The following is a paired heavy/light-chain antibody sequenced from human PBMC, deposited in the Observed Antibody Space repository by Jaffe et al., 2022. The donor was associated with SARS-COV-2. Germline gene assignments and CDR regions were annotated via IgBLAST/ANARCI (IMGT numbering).Heavy chain of an antibody. V-gene: IGHV1-3*01. Sequence: QVQFVQSGAEVKKPGDSVKVSCKASGYTFTSYAMHWVRQAPGQRLEWMGWINADNGNTKYSQKFQGRVTINRDTSASTAYMELSSLRFEDTAVYYCARVYAYGSGWSEDAFDIWGQGTMVTVSS. CDR1: GYTFTSYA. J-gene: IGHJ3*02. CDR2: INADNGNT. CDR3: ARVYAYGSGWSEDAFDI. D-gene: IGHD6-19*01.
Light chain of an antibody. CDR2: SNN. Sequence: QSVLAQPPSASGTPGQRVTISCSGSSSNIGSNTVNWYQQLPGTAPKLLIYSNNQRPSGVPDRFSGSKSGTSASLAISGLQSEDEADYYCAAWDDNLNGRWVFGGGTKLTVL. V-gene: IGLV1-44*01. J-gene: IGLJ3*02. CDR1: SSNIGSNT. CDR3: AAWDDNLNGRWV.